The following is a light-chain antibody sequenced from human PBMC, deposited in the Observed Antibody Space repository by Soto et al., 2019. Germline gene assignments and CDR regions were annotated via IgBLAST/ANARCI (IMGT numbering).Light chain of an antibody. V-gene: IGKV1-5*01. Sequence: DIQMTQSPFTLSASVGDRVTITCRASQSVNTRLAWHQQKPGKAPKVLIYDASNLETGVPSRFSGSGSGREFPLTISSLQPDDFATYYCQQYYDYPWTFGQGTKVELK. CDR3: QQYYDYPWT. J-gene: IGKJ1*01. CDR2: DAS. CDR1: QSVNTR.